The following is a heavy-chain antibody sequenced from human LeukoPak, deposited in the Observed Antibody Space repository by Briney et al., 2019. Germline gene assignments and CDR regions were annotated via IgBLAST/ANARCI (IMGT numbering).Heavy chain of an antibody. V-gene: IGHV3-7*01. J-gene: IGHJ3*02. CDR1: GFTFSSYA. CDR2: IKQDGREK. D-gene: IGHD4-17*01. CDR3: ARERGDYGDYYAFDI. Sequence: GGSPRLSCAASGFTFSSYAMSWVRQAPGKGLEWVANIKQDGREKYYVDSVKGRFTISRDNAKNSLYLQMNSLRAEDTAVYYCARERGDYGDYYAFDIWGQGTMVTVSS.